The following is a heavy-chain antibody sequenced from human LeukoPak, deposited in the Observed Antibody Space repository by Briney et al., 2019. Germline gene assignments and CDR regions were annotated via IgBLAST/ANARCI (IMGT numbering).Heavy chain of an antibody. D-gene: IGHD5-12*01. Sequence: PGGSLRLSCAASGFNFSSFVMHWVRQAPGKGLGWVAVIWYDGSNKYYADSVKGRFTISRDNSKNTLYLQMNSLRAEDTAVYYCARGPSAYPKCFDYWGQGTLVTVSS. V-gene: IGHV3-33*01. J-gene: IGHJ4*02. CDR1: GFNFSSFV. CDR3: ARGPSAYPKCFDY. CDR2: IWYDGSNK.